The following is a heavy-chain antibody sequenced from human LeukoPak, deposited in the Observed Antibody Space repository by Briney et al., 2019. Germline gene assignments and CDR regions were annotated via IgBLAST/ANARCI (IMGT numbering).Heavy chain of an antibody. V-gene: IGHV3-48*01. CDR3: ARADYYWLHYFDY. Sequence: GGSLRLSCAASGFIFSSYSMNWVRQAPGKGLEWVSYISSSSSTIYYADSVKGRFTISRDNAKNSLYLQMNSLRAEDTAVYYCARADYYWLHYFDYWGQGTLVTVSS. CDR2: ISSSSSTI. J-gene: IGHJ4*02. D-gene: IGHD5-18*01. CDR1: GFIFSSYS.